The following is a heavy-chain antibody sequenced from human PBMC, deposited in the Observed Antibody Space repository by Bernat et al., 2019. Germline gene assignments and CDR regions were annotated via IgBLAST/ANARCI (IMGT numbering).Heavy chain of an antibody. J-gene: IGHJ4*02. V-gene: IGHV3-11*01. CDR2: ISSSGSTI. Sequence: QVQLVESGGGLVKPGGSLRLSCAASGFTFSDYYMSWIRQAPGKGLEWVSYISSSGSTIYYADSVKGRFTISRDNAKNSLYLQMNSLRAEGTAVDFCARGFLYYDFWSGYCFDYWGQGTLVTVSS. CDR1: GFTFSDYY. CDR3: ARGFLYYDFWSGYCFDY. D-gene: IGHD3-3*01.